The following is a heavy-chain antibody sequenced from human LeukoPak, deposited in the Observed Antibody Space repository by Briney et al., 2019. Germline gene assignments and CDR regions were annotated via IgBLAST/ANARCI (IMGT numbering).Heavy chain of an antibody. CDR2: IKSKTDGGTT. V-gene: IGHV3-15*01. CDR3: TTGYFDSFDY. J-gene: IGHJ4*02. Sequence: PGGSLRLSCAASGFTFSPYGMHWVRQAPGKGLEWVGRIKSKTDGGTTDYAAPVKGRFTISRDDSKNTLYLQMNSLKTEDTAVYYCTTGYFDSFDYWGQGTLVTVSS. CDR1: GFTFSPYG. D-gene: IGHD3-9*01.